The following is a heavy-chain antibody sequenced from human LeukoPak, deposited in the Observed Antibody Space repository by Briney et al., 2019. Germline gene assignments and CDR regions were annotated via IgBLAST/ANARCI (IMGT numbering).Heavy chain of an antibody. Sequence: ASVKVSCKASGYTFTSYGISWVRQAPGQGLEWMGWISAYNGNTNYAQKLQGRVTMTTDTSTSTAYMELRSLRSDDTAVYYCARRNLAYCGGDCYSNYYGMDVWGRGTTVTVSS. J-gene: IGHJ6*02. CDR2: ISAYNGNT. CDR3: ARRNLAYCGGDCYSNYYGMDV. V-gene: IGHV1-18*01. D-gene: IGHD2-21*02. CDR1: GYTFTSYG.